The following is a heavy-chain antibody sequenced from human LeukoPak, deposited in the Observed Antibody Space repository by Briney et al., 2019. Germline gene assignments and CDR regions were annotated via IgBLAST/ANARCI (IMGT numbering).Heavy chain of an antibody. J-gene: IGHJ4*02. D-gene: IGHD1-26*01. V-gene: IGHV3-21*06. CDR1: GFTFRTYS. CDR3: ARIIGISGTYPTDY. CDR2: ISSTSTYI. Sequence: GGSLRLSCAASGFTFRTYSMNWVRQAPGRGLEWVSSISSTSTYIYYADSMKGRFIISRDNARNSLYLEMNSLRAEDTAVYYCARIIGISGTYPTDYWGQGTLVTVSS.